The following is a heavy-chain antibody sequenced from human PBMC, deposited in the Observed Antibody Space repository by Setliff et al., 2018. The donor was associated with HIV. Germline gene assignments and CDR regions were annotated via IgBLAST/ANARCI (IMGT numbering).Heavy chain of an antibody. CDR3: ARDRGGSYADACDV. CDR2: IIPILGTT. D-gene: IGHD1-26*01. Sequence: ASVKVSCKSSGGTFSSNAISWVRQAPGHGLEWIGGIIPILGTTHYSLKFQDRVTITRDESTRTAYLEVNNLGSEDTAIYYCARDRGGSYADACDVWGQGTMVTVSS. CDR1: GGTFSSNA. J-gene: IGHJ3*01. V-gene: IGHV1-69*05.